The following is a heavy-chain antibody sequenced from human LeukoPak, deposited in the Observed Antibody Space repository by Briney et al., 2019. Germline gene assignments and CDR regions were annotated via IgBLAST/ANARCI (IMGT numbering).Heavy chain of an antibody. CDR2: INSDGSGK. Sequence: GRSLRLSCVASGFTFRGHWMNWVRQAPGQGMEWVANINSDGSGKYHVDSVQGRFTISRDNAKNSLYPQMNSLRAEDTAVYYCVRDATGLTNWGQGTLVTVSS. J-gene: IGHJ4*02. CDR1: GFTFRGHW. D-gene: IGHD4-11*01. CDR3: VRDATGLTN. V-gene: IGHV3-7*01.